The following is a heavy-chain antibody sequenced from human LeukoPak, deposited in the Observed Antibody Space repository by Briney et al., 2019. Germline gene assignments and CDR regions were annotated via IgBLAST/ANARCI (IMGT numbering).Heavy chain of an antibody. J-gene: IGHJ4*02. CDR3: ARLRRNSDRSDFFYYYDH. CDR1: GFSFNSYW. CDR2: IKQDGSEK. Sequence: GGSLRLSCAASGFSFNSYWMSWVRQAPGKGLEWVANIKQDGSEKYYVDSVKGRFTISRDNAKKSLYPQMNSLRAEDTAVYYCARLRRNSDRSDFFYYYDHWGQGTLVTVSS. D-gene: IGHD3-22*01. V-gene: IGHV3-7*01.